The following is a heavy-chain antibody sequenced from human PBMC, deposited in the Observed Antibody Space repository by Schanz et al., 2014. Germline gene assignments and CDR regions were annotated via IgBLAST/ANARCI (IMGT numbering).Heavy chain of an antibody. CDR2: ISHDGYST. J-gene: IGHJ4*02. V-gene: IGHV3-64*07. Sequence: EVQLVESGGGLVKPGGSLRLSCSASGFTFSIYAMHWVRQAPGKGLEYVSAISHDGYSTYYADSVKGRFTISRDNSKNTLYLQMGSLRAEDVAVYYCARKSLVSAHYDSWGQGTLVTVSS. CDR3: ARKSLVSAHYDS. D-gene: IGHD2-21*01. CDR1: GFTFSIYA.